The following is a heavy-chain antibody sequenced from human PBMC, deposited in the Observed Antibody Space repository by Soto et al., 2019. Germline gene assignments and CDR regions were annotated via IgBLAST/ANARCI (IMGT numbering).Heavy chain of an antibody. Sequence: GESLKISCAASGFTFSSYGMHWVRQAPGKGLEWVAVISYDGSNKYYADSVKGRFTISRDNSKNTLYLQMNSLRAEDTAVYYCAKDRAPYYSSSSEFDYWGQGTLVTVSS. V-gene: IGHV3-30*18. J-gene: IGHJ4*02. CDR2: ISYDGSNK. D-gene: IGHD6-6*01. CDR3: AKDRAPYYSSSSEFDY. CDR1: GFTFSSYG.